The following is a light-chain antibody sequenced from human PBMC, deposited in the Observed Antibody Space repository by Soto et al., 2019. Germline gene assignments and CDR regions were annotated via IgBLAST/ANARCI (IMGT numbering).Light chain of an antibody. CDR1: SSNIGAGYD. CDR3: QSYDSSLSAWV. V-gene: IGLV1-40*01. CDR2: GHT. Sequence: QLVLTQPPSVSGAPGQRVTISCTGSSSNIGAGYDVQWYQQLPATAPKLLIYGHTNRPSGVPDRFSGSKSATSASLAITGLQAEDEADYYCQSYDSSLSAWVFGGGTKLTVL. J-gene: IGLJ2*01.